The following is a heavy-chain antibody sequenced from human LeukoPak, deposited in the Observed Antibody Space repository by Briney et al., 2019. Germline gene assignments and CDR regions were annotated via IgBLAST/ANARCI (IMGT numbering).Heavy chain of an antibody. CDR1: GFTFSSYG. V-gene: IGHV3-33*01. D-gene: IGHD4-23*01. CDR3: VRGNDYGGPHY. J-gene: IGHJ4*02. CDR2: IWYDGSNK. Sequence: QSGGSLRLSCAASGFTFSSYGMHWVRQAPGKGLEWVAVIWYDGSNKYYADSVKGRFTISRDNGKNTLFLQMNSLRAEDAAVYYCVRGNDYGGPHYWGQGTLVTVSS.